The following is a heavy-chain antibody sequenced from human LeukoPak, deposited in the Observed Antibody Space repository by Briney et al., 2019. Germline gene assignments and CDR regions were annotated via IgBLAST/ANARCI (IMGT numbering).Heavy chain of an antibody. D-gene: IGHD3-3*01. J-gene: IGHJ5*02. CDR2: ISANSGNT. CDR3: ARDRHYDASTVFDP. Sequence: GASVKVSCKASGYTIINYGISWVRQAPGQGLEWMGWISANSGNTKFAQKVQGRITMTTDTSTSTAYMELRSLRSDDTAIYYCARDRHYDASTVFDPWGQGTLVTVSS. CDR1: GYTIINYG. V-gene: IGHV1-18*01.